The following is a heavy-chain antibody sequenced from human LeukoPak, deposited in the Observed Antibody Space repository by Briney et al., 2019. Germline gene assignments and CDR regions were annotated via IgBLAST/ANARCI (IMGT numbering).Heavy chain of an antibody. CDR1: GYSFTSYW. Sequence: GESLKISCKGSGYSFTSYWIGWVRQMPGKGLEWMGIIYPGDSDTRYSPSFQGQVTISADKSISTAYLQWSSLKASDTAMYYCASAGGPSGSYHHFDYWGQGTLVIVSS. D-gene: IGHD1-26*01. CDR2: IYPGDSDT. V-gene: IGHV5-51*01. J-gene: IGHJ4*02. CDR3: ASAGGPSGSYHHFDY.